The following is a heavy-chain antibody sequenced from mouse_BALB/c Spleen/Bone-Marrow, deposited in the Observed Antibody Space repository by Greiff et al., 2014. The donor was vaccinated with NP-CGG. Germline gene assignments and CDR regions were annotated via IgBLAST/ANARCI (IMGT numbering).Heavy chain of an antibody. Sequence: EVKLVESGPELVKPGASVKMSRKASGYTFTSYVIHWVKQKPGQGLEWIGYINPYNDATKFNERFKGKATLTSDKSSSTAYMVLSSLTSEDSAVYYCAREGVDYFDYWGQGTTLTVSS. J-gene: IGHJ2*01. CDR1: GYTFTSYV. V-gene: IGHV1-14*01. CDR2: INPYNDAT. CDR3: AREGVDYFDY.